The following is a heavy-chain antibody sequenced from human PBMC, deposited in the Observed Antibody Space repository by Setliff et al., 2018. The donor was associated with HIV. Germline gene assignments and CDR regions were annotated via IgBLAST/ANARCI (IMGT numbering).Heavy chain of an antibody. V-gene: IGHV3-74*01. CDR1: GFTFSSYW. D-gene: IGHD6-19*01. CDR3: AKRGEQWLAYAFDI. J-gene: IGHJ3*02. Sequence: GGSLRLSCAASGFTFSSYWMHWVRQAPGKGLVWVSRINSDGSSTSYADSVKGRFTISRDNAKNTLYLQMNSPRAEDTAVYYCAKRGEQWLAYAFDIWGQGAMVTVSS. CDR2: INSDGSST.